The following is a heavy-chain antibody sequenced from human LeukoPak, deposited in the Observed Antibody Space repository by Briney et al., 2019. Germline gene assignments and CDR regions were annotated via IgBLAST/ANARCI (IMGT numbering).Heavy chain of an antibody. J-gene: IGHJ4*02. CDR3: ARSSGAGTFSY. Sequence: SETLSLTCTVSGDSISRSTYYWAWIRQPPGKGLEWIGSVYYGRSPYFNPSLESRATISVDTSKNHFSLKMSSVTAADTAVYYCARSSGAGTFSYWGQGTLVTVSS. D-gene: IGHD6-25*01. CDR1: GDSISRSTYY. V-gene: IGHV4-39*02. CDR2: VYYGRSP.